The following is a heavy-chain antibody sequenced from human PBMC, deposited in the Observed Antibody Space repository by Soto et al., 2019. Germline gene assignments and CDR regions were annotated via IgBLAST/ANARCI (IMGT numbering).Heavy chain of an antibody. CDR3: ARVLTAYCTNGVCDFDY. Sequence: GGSLRLSCAASGFTFSSYSMNWVRQAPGKGLEWVSSISSSSSYIYYADSVKGRFTISRDNAKNSLYLQMNSLRAEDTAVYYCARVLTAYCTNGVCDFDYWGQGTLVTVSS. D-gene: IGHD2-8*01. CDR1: GFTFSSYS. CDR2: ISSSSSYI. V-gene: IGHV3-21*01. J-gene: IGHJ4*02.